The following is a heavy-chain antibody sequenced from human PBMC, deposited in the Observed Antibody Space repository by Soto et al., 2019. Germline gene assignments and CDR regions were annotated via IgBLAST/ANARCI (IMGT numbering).Heavy chain of an antibody. J-gene: IGHJ5*02. D-gene: IGHD2-15*01. CDR2: IYYSGST. V-gene: IGHV4-31*03. CDR1: GGSISSGGYY. Sequence: SETLSLTCTVSGGSISSGGYYWSWIRQNPGKGLEWIGYIYYSGSTYYNPSLKSRVTISVDTSKNQFSLKLSSVTAADTAVYYCARDHSGQRYNWFDPWGQGTLVTAPQ. CDR3: ARDHSGQRYNWFDP.